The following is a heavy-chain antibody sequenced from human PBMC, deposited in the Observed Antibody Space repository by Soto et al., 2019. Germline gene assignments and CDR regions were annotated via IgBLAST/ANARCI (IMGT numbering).Heavy chain of an antibody. V-gene: IGHV4-34*01. D-gene: IGHD2-15*01. CDR2: INHSGST. J-gene: IGHJ4*02. CDR3: ARDLVVAADCYFDY. Sequence: QVQLQQWGAGLLKPSETLSLTCAVYGGSFSGYYWSWIRQPPGKGLEWIGEINHSGSTNYNPSLKSRVTSSVDTSKNQFSLKLSSVTAADTAVYYCARDLVVAADCYFDYWGQGTLVTVSS. CDR1: GGSFSGYY.